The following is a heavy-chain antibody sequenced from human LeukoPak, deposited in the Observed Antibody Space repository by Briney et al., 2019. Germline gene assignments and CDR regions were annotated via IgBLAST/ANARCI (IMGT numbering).Heavy chain of an antibody. J-gene: IGHJ4*02. CDR1: RFTFDGSE. CDR3: ARSLAAAELDC. V-gene: IGHV3-48*03. D-gene: IGHD6-13*01. Sequence: GGSLRLSCAASRFTFDGSEMNWVRQAPGKGLEWLSYISSSANSIYYADSVQGRFTVSRDNAKNSLYLQMNSLRAEDTAVYYCARSLAAAELDCWGQGTLVTVSS. CDR2: ISSSANSI.